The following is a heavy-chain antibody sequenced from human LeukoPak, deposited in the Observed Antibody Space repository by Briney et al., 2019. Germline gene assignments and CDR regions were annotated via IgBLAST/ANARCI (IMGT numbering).Heavy chain of an antibody. Sequence: SETLSLTCAVYGGSFSGYYWSWIRQPPGKGLEWIGEINHSGSTNYNPSLKSRVTISVDTSKNQFSLKLSSVTAADTAVYYCARAGNIVVVPAAPARSSRKRKYYYYGMDVWGKGTTVTVSS. CDR3: ARAGNIVVVPAAPARSSRKRKYYYYGMDV. CDR2: INHSGST. D-gene: IGHD2-2*01. J-gene: IGHJ6*04. V-gene: IGHV4-34*01. CDR1: GGSFSGYY.